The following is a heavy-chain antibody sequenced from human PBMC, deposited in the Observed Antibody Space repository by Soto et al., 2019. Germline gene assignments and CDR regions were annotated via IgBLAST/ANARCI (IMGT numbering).Heavy chain of an antibody. D-gene: IGHD3-3*02. CDR3: ARLHDAYISSH. V-gene: IGHV1-18*01. J-gene: IGHJ4*02. Sequence: ASVKFSCKTSGYTFTSYGISWVRQAPGQGLEWMGWISAYNGNTNYAQKLQGRVTMTTDTSTSTAYMELRSLRSDDTAVYYCARLHDAYISSHCVQGSLSTGSS. CDR2: ISAYNGNT. CDR1: GYTFTSYG.